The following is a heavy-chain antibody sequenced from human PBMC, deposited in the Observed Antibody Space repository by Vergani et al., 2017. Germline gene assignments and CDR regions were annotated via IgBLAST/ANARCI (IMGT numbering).Heavy chain of an antibody. CDR1: GGSMSGYY. Sequence: QVRLQESGPGLVKPSETLSLTCSVSGGSMSGYYWSWNRQPPGKELEWIGYMYHSGSTNYNPSLETRVTISGDTSKNQFPLKLNSVTAADTAVYYCGRVADFYGLGSRLLDLWGQGILVTVSS. CDR3: GRVADFYGLGSRLLDL. D-gene: IGHD3-10*01. CDR2: MYHSGST. J-gene: IGHJ5*02. V-gene: IGHV4-59*01.